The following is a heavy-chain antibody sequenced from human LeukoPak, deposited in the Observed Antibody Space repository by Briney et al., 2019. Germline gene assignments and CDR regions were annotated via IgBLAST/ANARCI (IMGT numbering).Heavy chain of an antibody. J-gene: IGHJ6*02. Sequence: PGGSLRLSCAASGFTFSSYWMSWVRQAPGKGLEWVANIKQDGSEKYYVDSVKGRFTISRDNAKNSLYLQMNSLRAEDTAVYYCARHDYGDYGAVYYYGMDVWGQGTTVIVSS. CDR1: GFTFSSYW. V-gene: IGHV3-7*01. D-gene: IGHD4-17*01. CDR2: IKQDGSEK. CDR3: ARHDYGDYGAVYYYGMDV.